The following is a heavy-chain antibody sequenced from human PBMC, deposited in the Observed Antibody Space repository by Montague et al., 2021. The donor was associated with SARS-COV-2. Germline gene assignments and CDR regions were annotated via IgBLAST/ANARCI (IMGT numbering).Heavy chain of an antibody. J-gene: IGHJ6*02. CDR3: AKNRDIFWFGEGRDSMDV. V-gene: IGHV3-30*18. D-gene: IGHD3-10*01. CDR1: GFTFNNFA. Sequence: SLSLSCSASGFTFNNFAMHWVRQAPGKGLEWVAVISYGGSIKYYADSLRGRFTISRDSSKKTLYLQMNSLSGEDTAVYYCAKNRDIFWFGEGRDSMDVWGQGTTVIVSS. CDR2: ISYGGSIK.